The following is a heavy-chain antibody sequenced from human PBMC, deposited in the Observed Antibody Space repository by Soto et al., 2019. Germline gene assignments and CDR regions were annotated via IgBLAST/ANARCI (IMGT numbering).Heavy chain of an antibody. CDR3: SRWSEY. CDR1: GFTFSNYW. CDR2: VNGDGSGT. D-gene: IGHD2-15*01. J-gene: IGHJ4*02. Sequence: AGSLRLSFVASGFTFSNYWMHWVRQAPGKGLVWVSRVNGDGSGTTYAESVKGRFTISRDNAKNTLYLQMNSLRPEDTAVYYCSRWSEYWGQGTVVTVSS. V-gene: IGHV3-74*01.